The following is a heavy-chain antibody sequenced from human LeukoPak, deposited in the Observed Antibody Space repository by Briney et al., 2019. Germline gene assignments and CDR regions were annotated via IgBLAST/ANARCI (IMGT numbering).Heavy chain of an antibody. D-gene: IGHD4-23*01. CDR2: ISSSSSTI. V-gene: IGHV3-48*01. J-gene: IGHJ4*02. CDR1: GFTFSSYS. Sequence: GGSLRLSCAASGFTFSSYSVNWVRQAPGKGLEWVSYISSSSSTIYYADSVKGRFTISRDNAKNSLYLQMNSLRAEDTAVYYCARGPAVVTQAYYFDYWGQGTLVTVSS. CDR3: ARGPAVVTQAYYFDY.